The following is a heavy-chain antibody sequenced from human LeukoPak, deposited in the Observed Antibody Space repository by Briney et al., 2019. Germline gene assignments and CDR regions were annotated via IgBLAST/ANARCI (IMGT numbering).Heavy chain of an antibody. CDR2: INANNGNI. D-gene: IGHD3-10*01. Sequence: ASVKVSCKASGYTFTKYGVSWVRQAPGQGLEWIGWINANNGNINYAQNLQGRVTVTTDTSTSTAYMELSSLRSDDTAVYYCARDGMRYYGSGSYSFDPWGQGTLVTVSS. J-gene: IGHJ5*02. CDR1: GYTFTKYG. V-gene: IGHV1-18*04. CDR3: ARDGMRYYGSGSYSFDP.